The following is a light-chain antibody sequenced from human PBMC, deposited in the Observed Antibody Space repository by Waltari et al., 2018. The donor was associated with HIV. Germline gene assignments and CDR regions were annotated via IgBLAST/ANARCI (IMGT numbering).Light chain of an antibody. V-gene: IGLV1-40*01. J-gene: IGLJ1*01. CDR2: GNT. Sequence: QSVLTQPPSVSAAPGQRVTISCTVSSSNIGAGYDVHWSQQLPGTAPKLLLYGNTNRPSGVPDRFSGSKSGTSASLAITGRQAEDEADYYCQSYDSSLNAYVVGTGTKVTVL. CDR3: QSYDSSLNAYV. CDR1: SSNIGAGYD.